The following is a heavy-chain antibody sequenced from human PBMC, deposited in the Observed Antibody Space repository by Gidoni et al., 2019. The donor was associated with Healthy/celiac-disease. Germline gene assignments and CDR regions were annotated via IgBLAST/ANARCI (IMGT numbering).Heavy chain of an antibody. Sequence: QVQLQQWGAGLLKPSETLSLTCAVYGGSFSGYYWSWIRQPPGKGLEWIGEINHSGSNNYNPSLKSRVTISVDTSKNQFSLKLSSVTAADTAVYYCARGKARRRYYYYYMDVWGKGTTVTVSS. J-gene: IGHJ6*03. CDR1: GGSFSGYY. CDR2: INHSGSN. CDR3: ARGKARRRYYYYYMDV. V-gene: IGHV4-34*01. D-gene: IGHD6-6*01.